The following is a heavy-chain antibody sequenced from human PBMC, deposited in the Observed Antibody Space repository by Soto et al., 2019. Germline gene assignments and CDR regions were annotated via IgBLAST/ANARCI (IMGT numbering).Heavy chain of an antibody. CDR1: GFNFFNYG. J-gene: IGHJ4*02. CDR2: IRAFSGRK. V-gene: IGHV1-18*01. CDR3: ARTSSTANFEG. D-gene: IGHD1-26*01. Sequence: GASVKVSCKTSGFNFFNYGYTWVRQAPGQGLEWVGCIRAFSGRKDYAPKFQGRVTLTADTSTSTAYMELGSLTSDDTAVYYCARTSSTANFEGWGQGTLVIVSS.